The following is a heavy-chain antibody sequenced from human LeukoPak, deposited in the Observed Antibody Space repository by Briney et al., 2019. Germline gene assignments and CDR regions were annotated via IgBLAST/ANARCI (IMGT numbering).Heavy chain of an antibody. D-gene: IGHD2-2*01. Sequence: SVKVSCKASGGTFSSYAISWVRQAPGQGLEWMGGIIPILGTANYAQKFQGRVTITTDESTSTAYMELSSLRSEDTAVYYCARSIVVVPAAMNMRWFDPWGQGTLVTVSS. CDR2: IIPILGTA. CDR3: ARSIVVVPAAMNMRWFDP. J-gene: IGHJ5*02. V-gene: IGHV1-69*05. CDR1: GGTFSSYA.